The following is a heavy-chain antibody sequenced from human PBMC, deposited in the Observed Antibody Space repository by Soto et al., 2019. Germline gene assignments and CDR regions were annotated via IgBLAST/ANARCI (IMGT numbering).Heavy chain of an antibody. CDR3: ARDKDYDSSGLAPT. D-gene: IGHD3-22*01. CDR1: GFTFSSYG. V-gene: IGHV3-33*01. Sequence: HPGGSLRLSCAASGFTFSSYGMHWVRQAPGKGLEWVAVIWYDGSNKYYADSVKGRFTISRDNSKNTLYLQMNSLRAEDTAVYYCARDKDYDSSGLAPTWGQGTLVTVSS. CDR2: IWYDGSNK. J-gene: IGHJ5*02.